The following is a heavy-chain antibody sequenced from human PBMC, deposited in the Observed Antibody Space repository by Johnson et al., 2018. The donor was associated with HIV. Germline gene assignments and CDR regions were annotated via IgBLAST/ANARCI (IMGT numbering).Heavy chain of an antibody. Sequence: PEKGLEWVADIKCDGSEKYYVDSVKGRLTISRDNAKNSLYLQMNSLRTEDTALYYCAKDSLSMITWGGAFDIWGQGTMVTVSS. J-gene: IGHJ3*02. CDR3: AKDSLSMITWGGAFDI. CDR2: IKCDGSEK. V-gene: IGHV3-52*01. D-gene: IGHD7-27*01.